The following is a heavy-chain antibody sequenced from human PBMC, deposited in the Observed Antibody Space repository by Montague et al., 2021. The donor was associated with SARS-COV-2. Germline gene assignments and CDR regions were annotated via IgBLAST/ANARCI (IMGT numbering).Heavy chain of an antibody. CDR1: GDSVSTNTAA. CDR3: ARAYPPPIWFGELDDYCMNF. CDR2: TYYSSKWYN. V-gene: IGHV6-1*01. J-gene: IGHJ6*02. Sequence: CAISGDSVSTNTAAWNWIRQSPSRGLEWLGRTYYSSKWYNDYAVSVKSRITINPDTSKNQFSLQLNSVTPEDTAVYYCARAYPPPIWFGELDDYCMNFWGQGTTVTVSS. D-gene: IGHD3-10*01.